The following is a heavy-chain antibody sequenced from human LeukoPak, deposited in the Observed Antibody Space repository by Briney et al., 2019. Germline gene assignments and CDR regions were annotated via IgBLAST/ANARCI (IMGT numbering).Heavy chain of an antibody. D-gene: IGHD6-13*01. Sequence: GASVKVSCKASGYTFTSYDINWVRQATGQGLEWMGWMNPNSGNTGYAQKFQGRVTMTRNTSISTAYMELSSLRSEDTAVYYCARVYSSSWYYYYYGMDVWGQGTTVTVSS. V-gene: IGHV1-8*01. CDR2: MNPNSGNT. J-gene: IGHJ6*02. CDR1: GYTFTSYD. CDR3: ARVYSSSWYYYYYGMDV.